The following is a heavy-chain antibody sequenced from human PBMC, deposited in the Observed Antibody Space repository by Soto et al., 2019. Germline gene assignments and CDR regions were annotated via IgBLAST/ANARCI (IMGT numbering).Heavy chain of an antibody. D-gene: IGHD2-21*02. CDR3: ARGPSYCGGDCYPPEYYFDY. Sequence: SETLSLTCAVYGGSFSGYYWSWIRQPPGKGLEWIGEINHSGSTNYNPSLKSRVTISVDTSKNQFSLKLSSVTAADTAVYYCARGPSYCGGDCYPPEYYFDYWGQGTLVTVSS. CDR1: GGSFSGYY. CDR2: INHSGST. V-gene: IGHV4-34*01. J-gene: IGHJ4*02.